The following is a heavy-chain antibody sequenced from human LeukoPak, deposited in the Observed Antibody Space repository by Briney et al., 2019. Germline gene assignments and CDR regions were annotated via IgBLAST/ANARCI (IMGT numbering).Heavy chain of an antibody. CDR2: IYYSGST. CDR3: AIEVTTVTTFDY. V-gene: IGHV4-61*01. D-gene: IGHD4-17*01. Sequence: SGTLSLTWTVSGGSVSSVSYYWSWLRQPPGTGLEWIGHIYYSGSTNYNPSLKSRVTISVDTSKNQCCLKLSSVTAADTAMYYCAIEVTTVTTFDYWGQGTLVTVSS. CDR1: GGSVSSVSYY. J-gene: IGHJ4*02.